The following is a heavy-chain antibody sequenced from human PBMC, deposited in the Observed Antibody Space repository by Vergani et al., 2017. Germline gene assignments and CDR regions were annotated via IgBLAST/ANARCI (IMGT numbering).Heavy chain of an antibody. CDR2: ISPYKGGT. V-gene: IGHV1-18*01. CDR1: GYSFATSA. J-gene: IGHJ4*02. D-gene: IGHD6-25*01. Sequence: QVQLVQSGAEVKKPGASVKVSCKASGYSFATSAISWVRQAPGQGLEWMGWISPYKGGTNYAQHFQGRVTMTTDTSTSTAYRDLRSLTSNDTAVYYCARMIPGDYVASSSGPNPLDNGGKETLVSSPQ. CDR3: ARMIPGDYVASSSGPNPLDN.